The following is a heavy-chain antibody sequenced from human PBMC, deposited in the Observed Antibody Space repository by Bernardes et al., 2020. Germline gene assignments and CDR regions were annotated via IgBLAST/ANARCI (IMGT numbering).Heavy chain of an antibody. CDR2: IYYSGST. CDR3: ARDGDYGDYDVYFDL. CDR1: GGSISSYY. J-gene: IGHJ2*01. Sequence: SEPLSLTCTVSGGSISSYYWSWIRQPPGKGLEWIGYIYYSGSTNYNPSLKSRVTISVDTSKNQFSLKLSSVTAADTAVYYCARDGDYGDYDVYFDLWGRGTLVTVSS. D-gene: IGHD4-17*01. V-gene: IGHV4-59*01.